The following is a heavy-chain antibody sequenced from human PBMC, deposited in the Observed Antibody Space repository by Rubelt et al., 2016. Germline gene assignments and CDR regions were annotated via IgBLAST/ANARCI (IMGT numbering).Heavy chain of an antibody. V-gene: IGHV4-39*01. CDR2: IYYSGST. CDR1: GGSISSSSYY. J-gene: IGHJ4*02. CDR3: ARGPRRYY. Sequence: QVQLQQWGAGLLKPSETLSLTCAVSGGSISSSSYYWGWIRQPPGKGLEWIGSIYYSGSTYYNPSLKSRVTISVDTSKNQFSLKLSSVTAADTAVYYCARGPRRYYWGQGTLVTVSS.